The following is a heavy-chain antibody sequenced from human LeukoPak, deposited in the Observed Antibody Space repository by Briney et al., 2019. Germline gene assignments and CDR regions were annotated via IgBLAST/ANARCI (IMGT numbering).Heavy chain of an antibody. D-gene: IGHD1-26*01. CDR2: IYYSGST. J-gene: IGHJ4*02. CDR3: ARDEVGATSE. V-gene: IGHV4-59*01. Sequence: SETLSLTCTVSGGSISSYYWSWIRQPPGKGLEWIGYIYYSGSTNYNPSLKSRVTISVDTSKNQFSLKLSSVTAADTAVYYCARDEVGATSEWGQGTLVTVSS. CDR1: GGSISSYY.